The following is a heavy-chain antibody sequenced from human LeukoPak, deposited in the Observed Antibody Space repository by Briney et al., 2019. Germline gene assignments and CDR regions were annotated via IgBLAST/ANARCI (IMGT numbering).Heavy chain of an antibody. J-gene: IGHJ3*01. CDR1: GFTVDTNY. CDR3: VRDGAFADNWVAFDV. D-gene: IGHD1-1*01. Sequence: GGSLRLSCAASGFTVDTNYMNWVRQAPGKGLEWVSLIYPGDSTVTTYYADSVQGRFTVSRDNSKNTLFLQMNILRAEDTAVYYFVRDGAFADNWVAFDVWGQGTMVTVSS. V-gene: IGHV3-66*01. CDR2: IYPGDSTVTT.